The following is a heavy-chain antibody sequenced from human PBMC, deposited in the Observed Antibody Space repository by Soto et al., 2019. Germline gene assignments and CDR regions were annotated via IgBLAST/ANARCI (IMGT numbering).Heavy chain of an antibody. D-gene: IGHD2-21*02. V-gene: IGHV3-48*01. Sequence: EVQLVESGGGLVQPGGSLRLSCAASGFTFSSYSMNWVRQAPGKGLEWVSYISSSSRTIYYADSVKGRFTISRDNAKSSLYLQRSSLRAEDTAVYYCASHRRGDYVVTGYGGQGPLVTVSS. CDR1: GFTFSSYS. CDR2: ISSSSRTI. J-gene: IGHJ4*02. CDR3: ASHRRGDYVVTGY.